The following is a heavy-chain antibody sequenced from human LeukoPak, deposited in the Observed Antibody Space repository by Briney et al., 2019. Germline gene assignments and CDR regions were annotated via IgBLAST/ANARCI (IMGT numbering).Heavy chain of an antibody. Sequence: ASVKVSCKASGYTFTGYYMHWVRQAPGQGLKWMGWINPNSGGTNYAQKFQGRVTMTRDTSISIAYMELSRLRSDDTAVYYCVRVGRRITIFGVSKGAFDPWGQGTLVTVSS. J-gene: IGHJ5*02. CDR1: GYTFTGYY. CDR2: INPNSGGT. V-gene: IGHV1-2*02. CDR3: VRVGRRITIFGVSKGAFDP. D-gene: IGHD3-3*01.